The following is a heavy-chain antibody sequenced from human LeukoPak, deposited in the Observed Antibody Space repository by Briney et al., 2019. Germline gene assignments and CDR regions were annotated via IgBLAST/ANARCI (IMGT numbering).Heavy chain of an antibody. CDR1: GGSMNGYY. V-gene: IGHV4-59*08. CDR2: IYSSGST. CDR3: ARGDCSGSICYSPMDV. D-gene: IGHD2-21*01. J-gene: IGHJ6*03. Sequence: SETLSLTCNVSGGSMNGYYWSWVRQPPGKALEWIGYIYSSGSTYYNPSLKSRVTISIDTSKNQFSLKVSSVTAADTAVYYCARGDCSGSICYSPMDVWGTGTTVTVSS.